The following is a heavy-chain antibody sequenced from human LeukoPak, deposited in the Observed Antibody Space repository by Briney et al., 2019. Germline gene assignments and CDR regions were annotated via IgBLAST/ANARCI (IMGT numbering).Heavy chain of an antibody. V-gene: IGHV3-7*01. CDR2: IKQDGSEK. CDR3: ARGWNYAFRFDY. CDR1: GLIFIDAW. Sequence: PGESLRLSCGVSGLIFIDAWVSWVRQAPGKGLEWVAHIKQDGSEKYYVDSIKGRFTISRDNAKNLVYLQMNSLRAEDTAVYYCARGWNYAFRFDYWGQGTLVTVSS. J-gene: IGHJ4*02. D-gene: IGHD1-7*01.